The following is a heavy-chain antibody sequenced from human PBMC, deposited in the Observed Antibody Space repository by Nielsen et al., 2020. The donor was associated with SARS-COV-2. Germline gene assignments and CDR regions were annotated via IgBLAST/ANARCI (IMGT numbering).Heavy chain of an antibody. J-gene: IGHJ4*02. D-gene: IGHD1-20*01. CDR2: IWYDGSNK. Sequence: GGSLRLSCAASGFTFSSYGMHWVRQAPGKGLEWVAVIWYDGSNKYYADSVKGRFTISRDNSKNTLYLQMNSLRAEDTAVYYCASMYNWNDDFDYWGQGTLVTVSS. V-gene: IGHV3-33*01. CDR1: GFTFSSYG. CDR3: ASMYNWNDDFDY.